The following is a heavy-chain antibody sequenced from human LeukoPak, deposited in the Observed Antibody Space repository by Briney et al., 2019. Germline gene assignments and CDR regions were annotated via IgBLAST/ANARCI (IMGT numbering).Heavy chain of an antibody. D-gene: IGHD2-15*01. Sequence: SETLSLTCTVSGGSISDNYWSGIRQPPGKGLEWIGYACYSGHTNYNSSLKSRVTMSLDTSKSQFSLRLSSVTAADTGVYFCARHPFATPFDYWGPGTLVTVSS. CDR3: ARHPFATPFDY. CDR1: GGSISDNY. J-gene: IGHJ4*02. CDR2: ACYSGHT. V-gene: IGHV4-59*08.